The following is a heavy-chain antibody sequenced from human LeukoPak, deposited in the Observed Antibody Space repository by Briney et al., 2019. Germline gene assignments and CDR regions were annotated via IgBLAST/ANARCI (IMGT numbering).Heavy chain of an antibody. CDR3: ARDFSAIVVVPAAMEGMDV. Sequence: GASVKVSCKASGGTFSSYAISWVRQAPGQGLEWMGGIIPIFGTANYAQKFQGRVTITADESTSTAYMELSSLRSENTAVYYCARDFSAIVVVPAAMEGMDVWGQGTTDTVSS. CDR2: IIPIFGTA. D-gene: IGHD2-2*01. J-gene: IGHJ6*02. V-gene: IGHV1-69*13. CDR1: GGTFSSYA.